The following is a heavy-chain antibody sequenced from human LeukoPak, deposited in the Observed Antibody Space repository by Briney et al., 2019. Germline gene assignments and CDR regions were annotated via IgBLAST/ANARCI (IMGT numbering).Heavy chain of an antibody. Sequence: ASVKVSCKVSGYTLTELSMHWVRQAPGKGREWMGGFDPEDGETIYAQKFQGRVTMTEDTSTDTAYMELSSLRSEDTAVYYCANWAPRTPNCSSTSCYPRSGFGGYYYGMDVWGQGTTVTVSS. CDR3: ANWAPRTPNCSSTSCYPRSGFGGYYYGMDV. V-gene: IGHV1-24*01. CDR1: GYTLTELS. CDR2: FDPEDGET. D-gene: IGHD2-2*01. J-gene: IGHJ6*02.